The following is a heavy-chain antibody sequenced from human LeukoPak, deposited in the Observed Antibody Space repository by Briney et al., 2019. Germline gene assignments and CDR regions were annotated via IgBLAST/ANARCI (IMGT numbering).Heavy chain of an antibody. CDR3: ARTFDYGGNSMYDY. Sequence: PSETLSLTCTVSGGSISSGGYYWSWIRQHPGKGLEWIGYIYYSGSTYYNPSLKSRVTISVDTSKNQFSLKLSSVTAADTAVYYCARTFDYGGNSMYDYWGQGTLVTVSS. CDR2: IYYSGST. CDR1: GGSISSGGYY. J-gene: IGHJ4*02. D-gene: IGHD4-23*01. V-gene: IGHV4-31*03.